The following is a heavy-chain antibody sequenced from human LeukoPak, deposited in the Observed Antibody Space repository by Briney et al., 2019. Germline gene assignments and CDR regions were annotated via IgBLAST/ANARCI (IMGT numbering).Heavy chain of an antibody. CDR2: ISGSSGNT. V-gene: IGHV3-23*01. J-gene: IGHJ5*02. Sequence: PGGSLRLSCAASGFTFSSYAMSWVRQAPGKGLEWVSTISGSSGNTYYADSVKGRFTFSRDNSKNTLYLQMNSLRAEDTAIYYCAKPPNRGYTYVPTPNYFDPWGQGTLVTVSS. D-gene: IGHD5-18*01. CDR3: AKPPNRGYTYVPTPNYFDP. CDR1: GFTFSSYA.